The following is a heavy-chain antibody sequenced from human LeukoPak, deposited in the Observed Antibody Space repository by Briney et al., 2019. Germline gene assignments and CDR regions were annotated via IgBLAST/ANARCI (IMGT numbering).Heavy chain of an antibody. Sequence: PGRSLRLSCAASGFTFSNFGMHWVRQAPGKGLEWVAVISDDASNEYYADSVKGRFTISRDNSKNTLYLQMNSLRAEDTAVFYCAKGGSGGWYTAFFDYWGQGTLVTVSS. D-gene: IGHD6-19*01. V-gene: IGHV3-30*18. CDR1: GFTFSNFG. CDR2: ISDDASNE. CDR3: AKGGSGGWYTAFFDY. J-gene: IGHJ4*02.